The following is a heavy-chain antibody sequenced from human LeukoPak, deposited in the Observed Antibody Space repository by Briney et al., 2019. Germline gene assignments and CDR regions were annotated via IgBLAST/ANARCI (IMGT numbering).Heavy chain of an antibody. D-gene: IGHD3-9*01. CDR1: GGSVSSGSYY. Sequence: SETLSLTCTVSGGSVSSGSYYWSWIRQPPGPGLEWIGYIYYSGSTNYNPSLKSRVTISVDTSKNQFSLKLSSVTAADTAVYYCARGKRYYDILTGYYNGHFDYWGQGTLVTVSS. V-gene: IGHV4-61*01. CDR3: ARGKRYYDILTGYYNGHFDY. CDR2: IYYSGST. J-gene: IGHJ4*02.